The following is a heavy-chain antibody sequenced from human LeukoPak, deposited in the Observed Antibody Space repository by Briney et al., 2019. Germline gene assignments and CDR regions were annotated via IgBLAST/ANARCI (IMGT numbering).Heavy chain of an antibody. V-gene: IGHV4-34*01. CDR2: INHSGST. D-gene: IGHD6-13*01. Sequence: SETLSLTCAVYGGSFSGYYWSWIRQPPGKGLEWIGEINHSGSTNYNPSLKSRVTISVDTSKNQFSLKLSSVTAADTAVYYCAGQGIAAAGRGYWGQGTLVTVSS. J-gene: IGHJ4*02. CDR1: GGSFSGYY. CDR3: AGQGIAAAGRGY.